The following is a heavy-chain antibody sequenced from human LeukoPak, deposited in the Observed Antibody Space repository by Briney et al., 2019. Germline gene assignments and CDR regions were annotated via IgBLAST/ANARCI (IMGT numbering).Heavy chain of an antibody. CDR2: ISGSGGST. D-gene: IGHD6-19*01. Sequence: GGSLRLSCAASGFTFSTYAVNWVRQAPGKGLEWVSTISGSGGSTYYADSVKGRFTISRDNSKNTLYLQMNSLRAEDTAVYYCAKVSGYSSGWYVYWGQGTLVTVSS. J-gene: IGHJ4*02. V-gene: IGHV3-23*01. CDR3: AKVSGYSSGWYVY. CDR1: GFTFSTYA.